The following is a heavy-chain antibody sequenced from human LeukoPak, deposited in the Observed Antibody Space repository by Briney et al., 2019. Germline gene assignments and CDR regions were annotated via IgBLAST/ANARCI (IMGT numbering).Heavy chain of an antibody. CDR2: ISAYNGNT. V-gene: IGHV1-18*04. J-gene: IGHJ6*02. Sequence: GASVKVSCKASGYTFTSYYMHWVRQAPGQGLEWMGWISAYNGNTNYAQKLQGRVTMTTDTSTSTAYMELRSLRSDDTAVYYCARDISSDTMIVVVIPGLYGMDVWGQGTTVTVSS. D-gene: IGHD3-22*01. CDR1: GYTFTSYY. CDR3: ARDISSDTMIVVVIPGLYGMDV.